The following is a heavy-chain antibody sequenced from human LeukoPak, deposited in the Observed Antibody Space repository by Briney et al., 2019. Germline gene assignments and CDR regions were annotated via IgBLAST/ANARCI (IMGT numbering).Heavy chain of an antibody. CDR2: IYYSGST. Sequence: PSETLSLTCTVPGASISSGNSYWGWVRQPPGKGLEWIGNIYYSGSTYYNPSLKSRVTISVDTSKNQISLNLTSVTAADTAVYYCVAEEYGTGSYYKSAFWGKGALVTVSS. V-gene: IGHV4-39*01. CDR1: GASISSGNSY. D-gene: IGHD3-10*01. J-gene: IGHJ4*02. CDR3: VAEEYGTGSYYKSAF.